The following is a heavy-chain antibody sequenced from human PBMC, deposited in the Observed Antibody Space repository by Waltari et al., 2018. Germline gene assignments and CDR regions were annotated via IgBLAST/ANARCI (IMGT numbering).Heavy chain of an antibody. V-gene: IGHV1-2*02. CDR2: INPRSGET. CDR1: GYTFTAYY. D-gene: IGHD4-4*01. Sequence: QEHLVQSGAEVKKPGASVRVSCKASGYTFTAYYIHWVRQAPGQGLEWMGWINPRSGETKDAQKFHGRVTMTRDTSINTAYMELSSLLFDDTAVYYCAREGSHLTTVNDYWGQGTLVIVSS. CDR3: AREGSHLTTVNDY. J-gene: IGHJ4*02.